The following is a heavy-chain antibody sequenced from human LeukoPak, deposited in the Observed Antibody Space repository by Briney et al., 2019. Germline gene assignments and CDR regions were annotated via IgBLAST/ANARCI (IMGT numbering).Heavy chain of an antibody. J-gene: IGHJ4*02. Sequence: PGGSLRLSCTSSGFSFSSYWMNWVRQAPGKGLEWVANINPHGSEKNYVDSVKGRFTISRDRTKNSLYLQMNNLRAEDMAVYYCARSDYWGQGILVTVSS. V-gene: IGHV3-7*01. CDR3: ARSDY. CDR2: INPHGSEK. CDR1: GFSFSSYW.